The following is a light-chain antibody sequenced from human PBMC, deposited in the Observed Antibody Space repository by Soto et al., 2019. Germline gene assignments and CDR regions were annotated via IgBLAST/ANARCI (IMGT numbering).Light chain of an antibody. CDR2: DAS. CDR3: QQYGNYWT. V-gene: IGKV1-5*01. CDR1: QSISSW. Sequence: DIQMTQSPSTLSATAGDRVTITCRASQSISSWVAWYQHKPGKAPKLLIYDASNLDSGVPSRFSGSVSGTEFSHTISIPQPDDCATYYCQQYGNYWTFGQGTRVEIK. J-gene: IGKJ1*01.